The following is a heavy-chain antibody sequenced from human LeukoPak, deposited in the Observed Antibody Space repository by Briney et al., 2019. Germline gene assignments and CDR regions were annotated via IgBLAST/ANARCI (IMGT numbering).Heavy chain of an antibody. CDR1: GYSISSGYY. Sequence: PSETLSLTCTVSGYSISSGYYWGWIRQPPGKGLEWIGSIYHSGSTYYNPSLKSRVTISVDTSKNQFSLKLSSVTAADTAVYYCARVGNYYGSGSYYWGQGTLVTVSS. CDR3: ARVGNYYGSGSYY. D-gene: IGHD3-10*01. V-gene: IGHV4-38-2*02. J-gene: IGHJ4*02. CDR2: IYHSGST.